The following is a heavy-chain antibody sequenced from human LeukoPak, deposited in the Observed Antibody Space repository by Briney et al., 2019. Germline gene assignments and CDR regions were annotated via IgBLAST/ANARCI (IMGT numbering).Heavy chain of an antibody. CDR3: ARGDDFSGDY. J-gene: IGHJ4*02. V-gene: IGHV4-39*01. CDR2: IYYSGST. D-gene: IGHD3/OR15-3a*01. Sequence: SETLSLTCTVSGGSISSSSYYWGWIRQPPGKGLEWIGSIYYSGSTYYNPSLKSRVTISVDTSKNQFSLKLSSVTAADTAVYYCARGDDFSGDYWGQGTLVTVSS. CDR1: GGSISSSSYY.